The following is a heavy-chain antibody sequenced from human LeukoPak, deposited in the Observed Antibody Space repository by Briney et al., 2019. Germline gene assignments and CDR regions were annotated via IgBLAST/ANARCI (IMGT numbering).Heavy chain of an antibody. CDR3: TRQQLVLDY. D-gene: IGHD6-13*01. CDR2: IKSKTGGGTT. Sequence: GGSLRLSCAASGFTFSNAWMSWVRQAPGKGLEWLGQIKSKTGGGTTDYAAPVKGRFTISRDDSKNTLYLQMNSLKTEDTAVYYCTRQQLVLDYWGQGTLVTVSS. V-gene: IGHV3-15*01. CDR1: GFTFSNAW. J-gene: IGHJ4*02.